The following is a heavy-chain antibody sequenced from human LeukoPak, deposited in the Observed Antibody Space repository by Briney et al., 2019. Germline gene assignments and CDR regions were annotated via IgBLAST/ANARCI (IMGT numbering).Heavy chain of an antibody. Sequence: GGSLRLSCAASGFTFSDYAMTWVRQAPGKGLEWVSTINSGGAINYADSVKGRFTISRDNPKNTLYLQMNSLRAEDTAVYYCAKRGSYSSSFTSTFDYWGQGTLVTVSS. J-gene: IGHJ4*02. CDR2: INSGGAI. D-gene: IGHD6-6*01. CDR3: AKRGSYSSSFTSTFDY. CDR1: GFTFSDYA. V-gene: IGHV3-23*01.